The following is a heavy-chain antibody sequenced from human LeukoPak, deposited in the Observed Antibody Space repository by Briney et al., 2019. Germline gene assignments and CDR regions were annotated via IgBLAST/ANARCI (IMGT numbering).Heavy chain of an antibody. V-gene: IGHV3-23*01. CDR1: GFTFSSYA. CDR3: AKDAPTRGQLVKEFDY. J-gene: IGHJ4*02. Sequence: GGCLRLSCAASGFTFSSYAMSGGRDAPGKGLEWGSAISVSGGGTYYADSAKGRFTISRDNSKNTLYLQMTTLRAEDTAVYYCAKDAPTRGQLVKEFDYWGQGTLVTVSS. D-gene: IGHD6-13*01. CDR2: ISVSGGGT.